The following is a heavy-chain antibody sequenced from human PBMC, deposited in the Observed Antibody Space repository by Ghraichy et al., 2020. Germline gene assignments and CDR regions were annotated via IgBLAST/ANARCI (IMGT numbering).Heavy chain of an antibody. D-gene: IGHD1-26*01. CDR3: ASDHLAPGIIFDS. J-gene: IGHJ4*02. V-gene: IGHV3-7*03. CDR1: GFTFSTYW. CDR2: IKYDGSEK. Sequence: GSLRLSCAASGFTFSTYWMNWVRQTPGKGLEWVANIKYDGSEKYYMDSVRGRFTISRDNAKNSLYLQMNSLVAEATAVYYCASDHLAPGIIFDSWGQGTLVTVSS.